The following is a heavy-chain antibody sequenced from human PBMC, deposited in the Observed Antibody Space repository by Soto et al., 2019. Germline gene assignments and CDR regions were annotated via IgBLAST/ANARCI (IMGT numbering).Heavy chain of an antibody. CDR1: GGSFSSAA. Sequence: SVKVSCKASGGSFSSAAVEWVRQARGQRLEWIGWIVVGSGNTNYAQKFQERVTITRDMSTSTAYMELSSLRSEDTAVYYCAADQDDSSGYYYGGAFDIWGQGTMVTVSS. J-gene: IGHJ3*02. CDR3: AADQDDSSGYYYGGAFDI. V-gene: IGHV1-58*01. CDR2: IVVGSGNT. D-gene: IGHD3-22*01.